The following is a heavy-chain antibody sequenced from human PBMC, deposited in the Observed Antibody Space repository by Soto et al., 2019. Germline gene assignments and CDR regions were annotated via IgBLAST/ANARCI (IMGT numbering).Heavy chain of an antibody. CDR3: AKDVAAAGMMFFNY. CDR2: ISGSGST. J-gene: IGHJ4*02. CDR1: GFTFSSYA. D-gene: IGHD6-13*01. V-gene: IGHV3-23*01. Sequence: GGSLRLSCAASGFTFSSYAMSWVRQAPGKGLEWVSGISGSGSTYYVDSVKGRFTISRDDSKYALYLQMNSLRAEDTAVYYCAKDVAAAGMMFFNYWGQGTLVTSPQ.